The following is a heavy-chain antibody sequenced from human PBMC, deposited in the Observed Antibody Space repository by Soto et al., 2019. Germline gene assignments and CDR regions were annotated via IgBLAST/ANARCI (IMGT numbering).Heavy chain of an antibody. D-gene: IGHD5-12*01. CDR3: EREHSGYEHDAFDI. Sequence: SVKVSCKASGGTFSSYAISWVRQAPGQGLEWMGGIIPIFGTANYAQKFQGRVTVTADKSTSTAYMELSSLRSEDTAVYYCEREHSGYEHDAFDIWGQGTMVTVSS. V-gene: IGHV1-69*06. CDR2: IIPIFGTA. CDR1: GGTFSSYA. J-gene: IGHJ3*02.